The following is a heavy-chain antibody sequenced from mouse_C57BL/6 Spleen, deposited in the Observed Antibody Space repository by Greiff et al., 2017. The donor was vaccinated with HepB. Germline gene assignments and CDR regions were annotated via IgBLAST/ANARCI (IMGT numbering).Heavy chain of an antibody. V-gene: IGHV5-6*01. Sequence: EVQVVESGGDLVKPGGSLKLSCAASGFTFSSYGMSWVRQTPDKRLEWVATISSGGSYTYYPDSVKGRFTISRDNAKNTLYLQMTSLKSEDTAMYYCARGICDFDVWGTGTTVTVSS. CDR3: ARGICDFDV. D-gene: IGHD6-5*01. J-gene: IGHJ1*03. CDR1: GFTFSSYG. CDR2: ISSGGSYT.